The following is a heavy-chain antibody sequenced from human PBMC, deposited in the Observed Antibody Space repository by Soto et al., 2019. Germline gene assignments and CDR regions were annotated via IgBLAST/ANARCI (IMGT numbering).Heavy chain of an antibody. J-gene: IGHJ6*02. V-gene: IGHV3-7*01. CDR1: GFFFSGYW. Sequence: GGSLILSCSASGFFFSGYWMSWLRQAPGKGLELVANINDCRSERYYADSVKGRFTISRDNAKNSLYLQMNSLRAEDTAVYYCAREGASSGWYTPRDYYYYGMDVWGQGTTVTVSS. CDR3: AREGASSGWYTPRDYYYYGMDV. D-gene: IGHD6-19*01. CDR2: INDCRSER.